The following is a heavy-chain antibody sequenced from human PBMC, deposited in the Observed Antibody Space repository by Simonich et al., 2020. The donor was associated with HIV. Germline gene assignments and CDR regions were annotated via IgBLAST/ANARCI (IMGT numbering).Heavy chain of an antibody. Sequence: QVQQQQWGAGLLKPSETLSLTCAVYGGPSSYYCSWVRQPPGKGLEWIGEVNHSGRTKYNPSLRSRVSISVGKSKNQFSLKRSSVTAADTAVYYCARAGLTMVRGVPGAFDIWGQGTMVTVSS. V-gene: IGHV4-34*01. CDR3: ARAGLTMVRGVPGAFDI. J-gene: IGHJ3*02. CDR1: GGPSSYY. D-gene: IGHD3-10*01. CDR2: VNHSGRT.